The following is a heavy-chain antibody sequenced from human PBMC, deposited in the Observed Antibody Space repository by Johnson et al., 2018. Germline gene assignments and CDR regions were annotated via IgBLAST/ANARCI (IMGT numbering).Heavy chain of an antibody. CDR1: GYTFTNYY. CDR3: ARGHNSAFLDW. J-gene: IGHJ4*02. CDR2: INPSGGGT. Sequence: QVQLVQSGAEVKKPGASVTVSCKASGYTFTNYYMHWVRQAPGQGLEWMGIINPSGGGTSYTQKFQGRVTMTGDTSTTTVYMELSSLTSEDTAVYHCARGHNSAFLDWWGQGTLVTVSS. V-gene: IGHV1-46*01. D-gene: IGHD3-3*01.